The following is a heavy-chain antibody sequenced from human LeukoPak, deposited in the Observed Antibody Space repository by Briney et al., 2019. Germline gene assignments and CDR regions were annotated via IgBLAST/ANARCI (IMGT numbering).Heavy chain of an antibody. Sequence: SETLSLTCAVYGGSFSGYYWSWIRQPPGKGREWIGEINHSGSTNYNPSLKSRVTISVDTSKNQFSLKLSSVTAADTAVYYCARAPHYDFWSGYYHFDYWGQGTLVTVSS. J-gene: IGHJ4*02. CDR3: ARAPHYDFWSGYYHFDY. CDR1: GGSFSGYY. CDR2: INHSGST. V-gene: IGHV4-34*01. D-gene: IGHD3-3*01.